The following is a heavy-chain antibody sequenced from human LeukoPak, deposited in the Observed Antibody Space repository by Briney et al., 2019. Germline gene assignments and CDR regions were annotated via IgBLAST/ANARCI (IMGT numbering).Heavy chain of an antibody. CDR2: ISGSGGST. J-gene: IGHJ4*02. D-gene: IGHD3-22*01. CDR3: ARDAAIYGNSGYYYLY. V-gene: IGHV3-23*01. CDR1: GFTFSSYV. Sequence: GGSLRLSCAASGFTFSSYVMTWVRQAPGKGLEWVSTISGSGGSTYYADSVKGRFTISRDNSKNTLYLQMNSLRAEDTAVYYCARDAAIYGNSGYYYLYWGQGTLVTVSS.